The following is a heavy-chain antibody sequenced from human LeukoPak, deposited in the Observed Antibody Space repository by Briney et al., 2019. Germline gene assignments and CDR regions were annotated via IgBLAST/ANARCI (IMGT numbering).Heavy chain of an antibody. CDR2: IHYSGNT. D-gene: IGHD3-16*02. CDR1: GGSISGYY. CDR3: ARSNSGYQKPLDH. V-gene: IGHV4-59*01. Sequence: PSETLSLTCIVSGGSISGYYWSWIRQPPGGGLEFIGYIHYSGNTYYNPSPKGRVTISMDTSKNQFSLILYSVTAADTAMFYCARSNSGYQKPLDHWGPGALVTISS. J-gene: IGHJ4*02.